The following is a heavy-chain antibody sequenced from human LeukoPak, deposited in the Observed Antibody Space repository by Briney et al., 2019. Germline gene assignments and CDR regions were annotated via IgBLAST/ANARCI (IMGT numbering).Heavy chain of an antibody. Sequence: SETLSLTCTVSGGSISSYYWSWIRQPAGKGLEWIGRIYTSGSTNYNPSLKSRVTMSVDTSKNQFSLKLSSVTAADTAVYYCARTPYYYGSGSYCDYWGQGTLVTVSS. D-gene: IGHD3-10*01. J-gene: IGHJ4*02. V-gene: IGHV4-4*07. CDR2: IYTSGST. CDR1: GGSISSYY. CDR3: ARTPYYYGSGSYCDY.